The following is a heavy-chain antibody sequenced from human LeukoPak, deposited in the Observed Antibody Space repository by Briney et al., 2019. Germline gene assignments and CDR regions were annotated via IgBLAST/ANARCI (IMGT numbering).Heavy chain of an antibody. J-gene: IGHJ4*02. CDR2: FDPEDGET. CDR1: GGTFSSYT. D-gene: IGHD3-10*01. V-gene: IGHV1-24*01. Sequence: ASVKVSCKASGGTFSSYTVTWVRQAPGKGLEWMGGFDPEDGETIYAQKFQGRVTMTEDTSTDTAYMELSSLRSEDTAVYYCATLYYYGSGRRNGDYWGQGTLVTVSS. CDR3: ATLYYYGSGRRNGDY.